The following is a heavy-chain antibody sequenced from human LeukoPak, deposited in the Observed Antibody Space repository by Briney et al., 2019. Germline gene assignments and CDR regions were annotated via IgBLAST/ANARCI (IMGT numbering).Heavy chain of an antibody. CDR3: ARDQEGFDY. CDR2: IYPRDGST. J-gene: IGHJ4*02. V-gene: IGHV1-46*01. Sequence: ASVKVSCKASGYTFTSNYIHWVRQDPGQGLEWMGMIYPRDGSTSYAQKFQGRVTVTRDTSTGTVHMELSGLRSEDTAVYYCARDQEGFDYWGQGTLVTVSS. CDR1: GYTFTSNY.